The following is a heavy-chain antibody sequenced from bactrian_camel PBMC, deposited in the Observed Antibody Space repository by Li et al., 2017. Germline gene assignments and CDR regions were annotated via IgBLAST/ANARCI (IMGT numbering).Heavy chain of an antibody. CDR3: AAETPCSKQLLPGPTTYNF. V-gene: IGHV3S7*01. CDR1: GFPFSDYP. D-gene: IGHD1*01. Sequence: VQLVESGGDLVQPGGSLRLSCAASGFPFSDYPVSWVRQAPGNGLEWVSSIYIDGSITYYADSVQGRFTISRDGAKNIIALQMHSLKPEDTATYYCAAETPCSKQLLPGPTTYNFWGPGTQVTVS. CDR2: IYIDGSIT. J-gene: IGHJ4*01.